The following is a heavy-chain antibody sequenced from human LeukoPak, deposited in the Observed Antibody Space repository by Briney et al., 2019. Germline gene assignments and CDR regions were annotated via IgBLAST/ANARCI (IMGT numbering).Heavy chain of an antibody. CDR2: IIPIFGTA. V-gene: IGHV1-69*06. J-gene: IGHJ4*02. CDR3: AREKDYDSSGTFDY. Sequence: SVKVSCKASGGTFGSYAISWVRQAPGQGLEWMGGIIPIFGTANYAQKFQGRVTITADKSTSTAYMELSSLRSEDTAVYYCAREKDYDSSGTFDYWGQGTLVTVSS. CDR1: GGTFGSYA. D-gene: IGHD3-22*01.